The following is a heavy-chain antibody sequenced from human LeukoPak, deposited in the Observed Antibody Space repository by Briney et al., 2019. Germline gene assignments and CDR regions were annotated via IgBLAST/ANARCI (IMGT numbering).Heavy chain of an antibody. V-gene: IGHV4-34*01. D-gene: IGHD3-3*01. CDR2: INHSGST. CDR3: ARGGITIFGVVRNWFDP. Sequence: PSETLSLTWAVYGGSFSGYYWSWLRQPPGKGLEWIGEINHSGSTNYNPSLKSRVTISVDTSKNQFSLKLSSVTAADTAVYYCARGGITIFGVVRNWFDPWGQGTLVTVSS. J-gene: IGHJ5*02. CDR1: GGSFSGYY.